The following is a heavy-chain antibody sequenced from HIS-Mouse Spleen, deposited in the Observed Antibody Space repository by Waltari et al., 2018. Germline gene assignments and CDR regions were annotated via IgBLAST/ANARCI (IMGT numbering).Heavy chain of an antibody. D-gene: IGHD5-12*01. J-gene: IGHJ5*02. CDR1: GFTFGSYC. CDR2: IKQDGSEK. V-gene: IGHV3-7*01. Sequence: EVQLVESGGGLVQPGGSLRLSCAASGFTFGSYCMSWVRQAPGKGLEWVANIKQDGSEKYYVDSVKGRFTISRDNAKNSLYLQMNSLRAEDTAVYYCARERRGPGWFDPWGQGTLVTVSS. CDR3: ARERRGPGWFDP.